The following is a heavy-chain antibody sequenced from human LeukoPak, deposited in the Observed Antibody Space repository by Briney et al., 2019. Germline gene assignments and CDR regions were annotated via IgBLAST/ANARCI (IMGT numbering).Heavy chain of an antibody. D-gene: IGHD6-6*01. CDR3: AKGSQQLGSDAFDI. V-gene: IGHV3-9*01. CDR2: ISWNSGSI. Sequence: GGSLRLSCAASGFTFDDYAMHWVRQAPGKGLEWVSGISWNSGSIGYADSVKGRFTISRDNAKNSLYLQMSSLRAEDTALYYCAKGSQQLGSDAFDIWGQGTMVTVSS. J-gene: IGHJ3*02. CDR1: GFTFDDYA.